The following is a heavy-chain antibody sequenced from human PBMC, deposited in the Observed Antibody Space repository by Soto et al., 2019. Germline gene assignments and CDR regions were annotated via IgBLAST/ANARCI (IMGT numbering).Heavy chain of an antibody. CDR2: MNPNSGNT. CDR1: GYTFTSYD. D-gene: IGHD3-22*01. CDR3: ARGRYYDSSGYPPYYYYYGMDV. V-gene: IGHV1-8*01. Sequence: QVQLVQSGAEVKKPGASVKVSCKASGYTFTSYDINWVRQATGQGLEWMGWMNPNSGNTGYAQKFQGRFTMTRNTSKRTAYRELSSLRSEDTAVYYCARGRYYDSSGYPPYYYYYGMDVWGQGTTVTVSS. J-gene: IGHJ6*02.